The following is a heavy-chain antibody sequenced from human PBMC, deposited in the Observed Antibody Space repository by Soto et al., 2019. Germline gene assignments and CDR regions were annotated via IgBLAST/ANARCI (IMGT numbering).Heavy chain of an antibody. CDR3: TRHPRDDYNYGGSGSFDY. J-gene: IGHJ4*02. CDR2: MYYSGSS. D-gene: IGHD3-10*01. V-gene: IGHV4-39*01. Sequence: QLQLQESGPGLVKPSETLSLTCSVSGGSISSRTFWWAWIRQPPGKGLEWIGDMYYSGSSYSNPSHSVGVTHSVDTSRNHLTLKLTSITAADMAVYSFTRHPRDDYNYGGSGSFDYWCQGTLVTVGS. CDR1: GGSISSRTFW.